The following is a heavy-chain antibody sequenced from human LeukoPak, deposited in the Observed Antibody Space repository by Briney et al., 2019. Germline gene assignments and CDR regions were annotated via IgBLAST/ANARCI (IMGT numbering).Heavy chain of an antibody. CDR3: AKDVRRLHRYYYYMDV. V-gene: IGHV3-23*01. Sequence: GGSLRLSCATSGFTFSSYGMSWVRQAPGKGLEWVSVITGSGGKTYYADSVKGRFTISRDNSKNTLYLQMSSLRAEDTAVYYCAKDVRRLHRYYYYMDVWGKGTTVTISS. J-gene: IGHJ6*03. CDR2: ITGSGGKT. CDR1: GFTFSSYG. D-gene: IGHD6-25*01.